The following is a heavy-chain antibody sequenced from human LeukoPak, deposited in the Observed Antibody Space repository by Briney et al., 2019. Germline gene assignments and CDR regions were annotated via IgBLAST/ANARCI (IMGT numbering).Heavy chain of an antibody. CDR1: GGSINNYY. CDR2: IFTSGST. D-gene: IGHD3-10*01. Sequence: PSETLSLTCTVSGGSINNYYWSWIRQPAGKGPEWIGRIFTSGSTNYNPSLKSRVTISVDTSKSQFSLKLSSVTAADTAVYYCARDVDFGGLDYWGQGTLVTVSS. J-gene: IGHJ4*02. CDR3: ARDVDFGGLDY. V-gene: IGHV4-4*07.